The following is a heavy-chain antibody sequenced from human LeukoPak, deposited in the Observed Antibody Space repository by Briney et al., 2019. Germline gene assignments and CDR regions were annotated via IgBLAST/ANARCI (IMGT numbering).Heavy chain of an antibody. J-gene: IGHJ3*02. CDR3: LTIVETTFDAFDI. D-gene: IGHD2/OR15-2a*01. V-gene: IGHV3-74*01. Sequence: PGGSLRLSCAAFGFTFRSHGMNWVRQAPGKGLEWVSRINPDDKSASYADSVKGRFTIARDDARKTLYLQMNSLRAEDTAVYYCLTIVETTFDAFDIWGQGTMVTVSS. CDR1: GFTFRSHG. CDR2: INPDDKSA.